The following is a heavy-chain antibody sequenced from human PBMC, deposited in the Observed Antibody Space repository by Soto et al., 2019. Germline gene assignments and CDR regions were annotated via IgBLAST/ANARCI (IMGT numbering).Heavy chain of an antibody. Sequence: QVQLVQSGAEVQRPGSSVKVSCKASGGTFSSYAISWVRQAPGQGLEWMGGINPIFGTPHYAQKYQGRVTITADTFTNTAYMEVRSLTSDDTAVYYCARDKGYGFGWSSSSGMDVWGQGTTVTVSS. J-gene: IGHJ6*02. D-gene: IGHD6-19*01. CDR3: ARDKGYGFGWSSSSGMDV. CDR2: INPIFGTP. CDR1: GGTFSSYA. V-gene: IGHV1-69*06.